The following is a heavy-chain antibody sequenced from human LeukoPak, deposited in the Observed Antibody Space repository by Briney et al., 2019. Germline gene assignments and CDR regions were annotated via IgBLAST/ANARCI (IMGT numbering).Heavy chain of an antibody. D-gene: IGHD3-9*01. J-gene: IGHJ4*02. CDR3: TRSDILTGYSDY. V-gene: IGHV3-73*01. Sequence: GGSLRLSCAASGLTFSGSAMHWVRQASGKGLEWVGRIRSKANSYATAYAASVKGRFTISRDDSKNTAYLQMNSLKTEDTAVYYCTRSDILTGYSDYWGQGTLVTVSS. CDR2: IRSKANSYAT. CDR1: GLTFSGSA.